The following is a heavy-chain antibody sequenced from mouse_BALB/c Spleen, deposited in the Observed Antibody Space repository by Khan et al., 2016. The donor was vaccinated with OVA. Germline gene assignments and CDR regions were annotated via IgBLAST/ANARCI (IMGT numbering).Heavy chain of an antibody. D-gene: IGHD4-1*01. CDR2: ISSGGDYT. CDR1: GFSFSSYS. J-gene: IGHJ3*01. V-gene: IGHV5-6*01. Sequence: EVELVESEGDLVRPGGSLKLSCAASGFSFSSYSMSWVRQTPDKRRECVATISSGGDYTYYPDSVKGRFTISRDNAKNTLYLHMSSLKYEDTAIYYCASHLTGSFAYWGQGTMVTVSA. CDR3: ASHLTGSFAY.